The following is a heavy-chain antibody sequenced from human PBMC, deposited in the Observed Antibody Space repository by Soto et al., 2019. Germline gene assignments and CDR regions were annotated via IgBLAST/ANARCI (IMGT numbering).Heavy chain of an antibody. CDR2: IYYSGST. V-gene: IGHV4-31*02. CDR3: AREKWFGEFPYGMDV. J-gene: IGHJ6*02. Sequence: SETLSLTCTVSGGSISSGGYYWSWIRQHPGKGLEWIGYIYYSGSTYYNPSLKSRVTISVDTSKNQFSLKLSSVTAADTAVYYCAREKWFGEFPYGMDVWGQGTTVTVSS. CDR1: GGSISSGGYY. D-gene: IGHD3-10*01.